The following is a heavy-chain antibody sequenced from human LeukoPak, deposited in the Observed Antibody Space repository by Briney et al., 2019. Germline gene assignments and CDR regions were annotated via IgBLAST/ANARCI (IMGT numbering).Heavy chain of an antibody. J-gene: IGHJ4*02. CDR3: AREGGLYSSSSSWGLFDY. V-gene: IGHV7-4-1*02. CDR2: INTDAGNP. CDR1: GYTFNKYS. Sequence: GASVKVSCKASGYTFNKYSISWVRQAPGQGLEWMGWINTDAGNPTYAQGFTGRFVFSLDTSVSTAYLQISSLKAEDTAVYYCAREGGLYSSSSSWGLFDYWGQGTLVTVSS. D-gene: IGHD6-6*01.